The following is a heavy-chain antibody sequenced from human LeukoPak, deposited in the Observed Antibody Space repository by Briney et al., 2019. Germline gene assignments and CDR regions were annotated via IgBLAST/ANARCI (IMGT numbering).Heavy chain of an antibody. CDR2: IYYSGST. Sequence: PSQTLSLTCTVSGGSISSSSYYWGWIRQPPGKGLEWIGSIYYSGSTYYNPSLKSRVTISVDTSKNQFSLKLSSVTAADTAVYYCARSTMKYYYGSGSTPRGYYFDYWGQGTLVTVSS. D-gene: IGHD3-10*01. CDR1: GGSISSSSYY. V-gene: IGHV4-39*07. J-gene: IGHJ4*02. CDR3: ARSTMKYYYGSGSTPRGYYFDY.